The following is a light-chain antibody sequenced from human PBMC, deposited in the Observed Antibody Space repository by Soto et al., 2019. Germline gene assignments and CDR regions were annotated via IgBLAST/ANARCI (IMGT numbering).Light chain of an antibody. CDR3: QQYNKWPPVVT. CDR1: QSVNSN. J-gene: IGKJ3*01. V-gene: IGKV3-15*01. Sequence: EIVMTQSPATLSVSTGERATLSCRASQSVNSNLAWYQHKAGQAPRLLIYAASTRDSVIPARFNGSGSGTEFALSVDCLQADGFALYYEQQYNKWPPVVTFGPVNKVFIK. CDR2: AAS.